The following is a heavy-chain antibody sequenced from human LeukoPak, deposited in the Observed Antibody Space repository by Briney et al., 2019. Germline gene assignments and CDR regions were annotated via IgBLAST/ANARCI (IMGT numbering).Heavy chain of an antibody. CDR3: AREYYDILTGYWALYYYGMDV. V-gene: IGHV1-2*02. D-gene: IGHD3-9*01. J-gene: IGHJ6*02. Sequence: ASVKVSCKASGYTFTGYYMHWVRQAPGQGLEWMGWINPNSGGTNYAQKFQGRVTMTRDTSIGTAYMELSRLRSDDTAVYYCAREYYDILTGYWALYYYGMDVWGQGTTVTVSS. CDR2: INPNSGGT. CDR1: GYTFTGYY.